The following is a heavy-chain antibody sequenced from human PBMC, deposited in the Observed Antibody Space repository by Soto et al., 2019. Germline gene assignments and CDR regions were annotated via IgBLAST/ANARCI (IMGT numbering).Heavy chain of an antibody. J-gene: IGHJ4*02. CDR2: ISAYNGNT. V-gene: IGHV1-18*01. Sequence: ASVKVSCKASGYTFTSYGISWVRQAPGQGLEWMGWISAYNGNTNYAQKLQGRVTMTTDTSTSTAYMELRSLRSDDTAVYYCARDFYGPVGAHTLNDYWGQGTLVTVPS. D-gene: IGHD1-26*01. CDR1: GYTFTSYG. CDR3: ARDFYGPVGAHTLNDY.